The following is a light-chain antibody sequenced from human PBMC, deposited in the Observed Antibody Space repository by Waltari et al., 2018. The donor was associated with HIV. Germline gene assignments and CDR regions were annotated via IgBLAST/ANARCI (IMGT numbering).Light chain of an antibody. CDR3: QQYYSSPRT. J-gene: IGKJ1*01. Sequence: DIVMTQSPDSLAVYLGERATIKCKCSQSVLYSSNNRNYLTWYQQKPGQPPKLLIYWASTRESGVPDRFSGSGSGTDFTLTISSLQAEDVAFYYCQQYYSSPRTFGQGTKVEIK. V-gene: IGKV4-1*01. CDR2: WAS. CDR1: QSVLYSSNNRNY.